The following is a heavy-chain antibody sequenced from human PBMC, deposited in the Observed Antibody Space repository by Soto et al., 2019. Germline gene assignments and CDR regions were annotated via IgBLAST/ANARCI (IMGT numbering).Heavy chain of an antibody. CDR3: ARDLAAGDL. Sequence: QEQLVQSGAEVKEPGASVKVSCKASGYTFINYYIHWVRQAPGQGLEWMAIINPMGGSTNYAQEFKGRVTLTSDTSTSTVYMELSSLRFEDTALFYCARDLAAGDLWVQGTLVTVSS. V-gene: IGHV1-46*01. CDR2: INPMGGST. J-gene: IGHJ5*02. CDR1: GYTFINYY. D-gene: IGHD6-13*01.